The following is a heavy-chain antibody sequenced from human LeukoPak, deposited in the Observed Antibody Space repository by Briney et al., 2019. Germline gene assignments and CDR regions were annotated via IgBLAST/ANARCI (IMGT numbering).Heavy chain of an antibody. CDR1: GYSFTSYW. V-gene: IGHV5-51*01. J-gene: IGHJ3*02. D-gene: IGHD2-21*02. CDR3: ASAYCGGDCYSGDDAFDI. CDR2: IYPGDSDT. Sequence: GESLNISCKGSGYSFTSYWIGWVRQMPGKGLEWMGIIYPGDSDTRYSPSFQGQVTISVDKSISTAYLQWSSLKASDTAMYYCASAYCGGDCYSGDDAFDIWGQGTMVTVSS.